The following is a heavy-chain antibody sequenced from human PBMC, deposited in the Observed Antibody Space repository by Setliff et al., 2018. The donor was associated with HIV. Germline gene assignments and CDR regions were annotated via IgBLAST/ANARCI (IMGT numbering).Heavy chain of an antibody. Sequence: SVKVSCKGSGDTFTSFAINWVRQAPGQGLEWLGRIIPVFGTANYAQKFQGRVTITRDTSASTAYMELNSLRSDDTAVYHCARDDAFDIWGQGTMVTVSS. CDR1: GDTFTSFA. CDR2: IIPVFGTA. J-gene: IGHJ3*02. CDR3: ARDDAFDI. V-gene: IGHV1-69*05.